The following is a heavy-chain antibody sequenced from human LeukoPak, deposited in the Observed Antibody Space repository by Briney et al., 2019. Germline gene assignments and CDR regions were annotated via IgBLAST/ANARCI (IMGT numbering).Heavy chain of an antibody. CDR1: GFTFSSYA. Sequence: TGGSLRLSCAASGFTFSSYAIHWVRQAPGKGLEWVAVISYDGSNKYYADSVKGRFTISRDNSKNTVFLQMNSLRPEDTAVYYCAPGVVVVVADTSNCFDPWGQGTLVTVSS. CDR3: APGVVVVVADTSNCFDP. V-gene: IGHV3-30*04. CDR2: ISYDGSNK. D-gene: IGHD2-15*01. J-gene: IGHJ5*02.